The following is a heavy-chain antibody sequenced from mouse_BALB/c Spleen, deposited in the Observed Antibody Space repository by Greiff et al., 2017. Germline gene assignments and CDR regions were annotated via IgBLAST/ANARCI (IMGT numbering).Heavy chain of an antibody. CDR1: GYSITSDYA. CDR2: ISYSGST. V-gene: IGHV3-2*02. J-gene: IGHJ3*01. Sequence: VQLKESGPGLVKPSQSLSLTCTVTGYSITSDYAWNWIRQFPGNKLEWMGYISYSGSTSYNPSLKSRISITRDTSKNQFFLQLNSVTTEDTATYYCARDEGPWFAYWGQGTLVTVSA. CDR3: ARDEGPWFAY.